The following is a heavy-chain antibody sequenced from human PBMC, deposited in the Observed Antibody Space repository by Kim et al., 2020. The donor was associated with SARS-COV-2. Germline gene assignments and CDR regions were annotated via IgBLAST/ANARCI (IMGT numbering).Heavy chain of an antibody. Sequence: ASVKVSCKASGYPFTAYFLHWVQQAPGQGLEWMGWINPNTGATAYAQKFQGRVTMTTDTSIRTVYMDLSGLRSDDTDVYYCARVDFQHFFDNGGQETQVTVSS. CDR2: INPNTGAT. J-gene: IGHJ4*02. CDR3: ARVDFQHFFDN. V-gene: IGHV1-2*02. CDR1: GYPFTAYF.